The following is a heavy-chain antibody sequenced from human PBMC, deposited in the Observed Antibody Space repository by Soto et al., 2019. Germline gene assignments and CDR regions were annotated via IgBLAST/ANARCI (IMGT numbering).Heavy chain of an antibody. Sequence: QVQLQESGPGLVKPSETLSLTCTVSGASMSDYYGSWIRQPPRKGLEHIGYLHYSGSANYNPTLKSRVTISMDTSKNQFSLKLTSVIAADTAIYYCARSGHAFAGVVWGQGILVTVSS. J-gene: IGHJ4*02. V-gene: IGHV4-59*01. D-gene: IGHD3-16*01. CDR3: ARSGHAFAGVV. CDR2: LHYSGSA. CDR1: GASMSDYY.